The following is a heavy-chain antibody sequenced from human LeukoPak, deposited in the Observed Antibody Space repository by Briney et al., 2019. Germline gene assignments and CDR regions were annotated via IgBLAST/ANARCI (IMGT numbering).Heavy chain of an antibody. D-gene: IGHD2-2*01. J-gene: IGHJ4*02. CDR3: ARESRRSYCNEY. Sequence: SETLSLTCAVSGGSISSSNWWSWVRQPPGKGLEWIGEIYHSGSTNYNPSLKSRVTMSVDTSKNQFSLKLGSVTAADTAEYFCARESRRSYCNEYWGQGTLVTVSS. V-gene: IGHV4-4*02. CDR1: GGSISSSNW. CDR2: IYHSGST.